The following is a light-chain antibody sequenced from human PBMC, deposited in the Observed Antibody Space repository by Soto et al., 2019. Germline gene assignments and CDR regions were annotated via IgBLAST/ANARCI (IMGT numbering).Light chain of an antibody. J-gene: IGLJ1*01. CDR1: SSDLGAYNS. Sequence: ALTQPASVSGSPGQSITISCTGTSSDLGAYNSVSWYRQHPGKAHKVMIYDVTNRPSGVSSRFSGSKSGNTASLTISGLQADDEADYYCCSYTTSNTLVFGIGTKVTVL. V-gene: IGLV2-14*01. CDR2: DVT. CDR3: CSYTTSNTLV.